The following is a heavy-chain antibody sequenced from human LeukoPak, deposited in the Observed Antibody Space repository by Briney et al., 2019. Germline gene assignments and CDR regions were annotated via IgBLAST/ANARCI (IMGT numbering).Heavy chain of an antibody. V-gene: IGHV3-23*01. CDR3: AKTSGRYYDFDY. CDR2: IRGSGGNT. J-gene: IGHJ4*02. D-gene: IGHD1-26*01. CDR1: GFTFSTFA. Sequence: PGGSLRLSCAASGFTFSTFAMSWVRQAPGKGLEWVSGIRGSGGNTFHADSVKGRFTSSRDNSKNTLYPQMNSLRAEDTAVYYCAKTSGRYYDFDYWGQGTLVTVSS.